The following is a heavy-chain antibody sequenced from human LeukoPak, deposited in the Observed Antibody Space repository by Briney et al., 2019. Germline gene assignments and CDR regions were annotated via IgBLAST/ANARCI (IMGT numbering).Heavy chain of an antibody. V-gene: IGHV3-23*01. J-gene: IGHJ5*02. CDR3: ATDPNWGTHH. CDR2: IGISGGGI. CDR1: GFTFSTYT. Sequence: PGGSLRLSCGASGFTFSTYTMYWVRQAPGKGLEWVSIIGISGGGIHYADSVKGRFTISRDNSKNTLYLQMNSLRAEDTAVYYCATDPNWGTHHWGQGVLVTVSS. D-gene: IGHD7-27*01.